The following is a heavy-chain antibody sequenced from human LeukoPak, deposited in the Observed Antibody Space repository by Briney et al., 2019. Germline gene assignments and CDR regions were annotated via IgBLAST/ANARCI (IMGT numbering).Heavy chain of an antibody. D-gene: IGHD3-22*01. CDR1: RFPFSNYA. CDR2: INGNGDSS. Sequence: VGSLRLSCAASRFPFSNYAMGWVRQAPGKGLEWVSGINGNGDSSYYADSVKGRFTISRDNSKSALYLQLNSLRAEDTAVYYCAKRDAYDSSGFSPLFDYWGQGALVTVSS. CDR3: AKRDAYDSSGFSPLFDY. J-gene: IGHJ4*02. V-gene: IGHV3-23*01.